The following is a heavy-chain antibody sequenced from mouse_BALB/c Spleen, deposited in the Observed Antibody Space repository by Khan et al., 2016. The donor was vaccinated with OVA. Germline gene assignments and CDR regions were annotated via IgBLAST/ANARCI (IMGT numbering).Heavy chain of an antibody. CDR1: GYSITSGYG. D-gene: IGHD3-3*01. J-gene: IGHJ2*01. CDR3: ARTARIKY. CDR2: TSYSGST. Sequence: EVQLQESGPGLEKPSQSLSLTCTVTGYSITSGYGWNWIRQFPGNKLEWMGYTSYSGSTNYNPSLKSRISITRDTSQNQFFLQLNSVTTEDTATYYCARTARIKYWGQGTTLTVSS. V-gene: IGHV3-2*02.